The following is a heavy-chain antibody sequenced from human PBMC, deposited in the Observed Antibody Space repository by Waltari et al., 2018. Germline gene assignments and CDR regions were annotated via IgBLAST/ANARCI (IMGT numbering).Heavy chain of an antibody. V-gene: IGHV3-23*01. D-gene: IGHD1-26*01. J-gene: IGHJ5*02. CDR1: GFTFSSYA. Sequence: EVQLLESGGGLVQPGGSLRLSCAASGFTFSSYAMSWVRQAPGKGLEWVSAISGSGGRTYYADYVKGRFTISRDKSKNTLYLQMNSLRAEDTAVYYCAKETLTRSVSIVGATLPWGQGTLVTVSS. CDR2: ISGSGGRT. CDR3: AKETLTRSVSIVGATLP.